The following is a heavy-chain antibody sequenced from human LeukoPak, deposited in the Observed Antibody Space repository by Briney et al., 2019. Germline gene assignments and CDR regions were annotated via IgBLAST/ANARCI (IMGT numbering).Heavy chain of an antibody. V-gene: IGHV3-9*01. Sequence: GRSLRLSCAASGFTFDDYAMRWVRHAPGKGLEWVSGISWNSGSINYADSVKGRFTISRDNAKNSLYLQMNSLRAEDTALYYCAKAGEEVVPAASFDYWGQGTLVTVSS. CDR1: GFTFDDYA. J-gene: IGHJ4*02. D-gene: IGHD2-2*01. CDR3: AKAGEEVVPAASFDY. CDR2: ISWNSGSI.